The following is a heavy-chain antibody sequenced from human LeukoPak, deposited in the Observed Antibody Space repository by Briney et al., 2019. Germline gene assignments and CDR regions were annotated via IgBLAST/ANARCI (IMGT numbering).Heavy chain of an antibody. CDR3: AREISNLPYCGGDCYSDY. CDR2: INPNNGDT. J-gene: IGHJ4*02. Sequence: ASVKVSCKASGYTFTDYYVHWVRQAPGQGLEWMGWINPNNGDTNYAQKFQGRVTMTSDTSISTAYMELSRLRSDDTAVYYCAREISNLPYCGGDCYSDYWGQGTLVTVSS. V-gene: IGHV1-2*02. D-gene: IGHD2-21*01. CDR1: GYTFTDYY.